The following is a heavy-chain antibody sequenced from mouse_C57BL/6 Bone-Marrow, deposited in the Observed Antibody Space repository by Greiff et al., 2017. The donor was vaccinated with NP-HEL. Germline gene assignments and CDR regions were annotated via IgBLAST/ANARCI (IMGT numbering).Heavy chain of an antibody. Sequence: QVQLQQPGAELVMPGASVKLSCKASGYTFTSYWMHWVKQRPGQGLEWIGEIDPSDSYTNYNQKFKGKSTLTVDKSSSTAYMQLSSLTSEDSAVYYCARRSPDFDYWGQGTTLTVSS. CDR3: ARRSPDFDY. J-gene: IGHJ2*01. CDR2: IDPSDSYT. CDR1: GYTFTSYW. V-gene: IGHV1-69*01.